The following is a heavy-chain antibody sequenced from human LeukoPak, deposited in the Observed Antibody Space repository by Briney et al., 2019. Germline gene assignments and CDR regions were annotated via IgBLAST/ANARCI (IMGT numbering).Heavy chain of an antibody. CDR1: GFTFSSYA. J-gene: IGHJ4*02. Sequence: GGSLRLSCAVSGFTFSSYAMSWVRQAPGKGLEWVSGISGSGGSTYYADSVKGRFTISRDNSKNTLYLQMNSLRAEDTAVYYCAKTATTCSSTSCLCFDYWGQGTLVTVSS. V-gene: IGHV3-23*01. CDR2: ISGSGGST. D-gene: IGHD2-2*01. CDR3: AKTATTCSSTSCLCFDY.